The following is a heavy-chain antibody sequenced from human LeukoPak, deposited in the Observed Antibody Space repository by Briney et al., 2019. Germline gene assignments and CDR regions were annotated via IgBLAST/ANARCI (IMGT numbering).Heavy chain of an antibody. CDR3: ARDHGGGYYLFYFEY. V-gene: IGHV3-33*01. CDR1: GFTFSSYG. CDR2: IWYDGSNK. D-gene: IGHD3-22*01. J-gene: IGHJ4*02. Sequence: PGRSLRLSCAASGFTFSSYGMHCVRQAPGKGLEWVALIWYDGSNKYYADSVKGRFTISRDNSKNTLYLQMNSLRAEDTAEYYCARDHGGGYYLFYFEYWGQGTLVTVSS.